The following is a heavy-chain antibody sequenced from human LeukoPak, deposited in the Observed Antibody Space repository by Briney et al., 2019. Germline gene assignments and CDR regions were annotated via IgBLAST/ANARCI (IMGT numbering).Heavy chain of an antibody. V-gene: IGHV4-59*01. J-gene: IGHJ5*02. CDR3: ARAFFSSAYYPNWFDP. Sequence: SETLSLTCTVSGGSISTYYWSWIRQPPGKGLEWIGYIYKSGSNNYNPALKSRVTMSVDTSKNQFSLKLSSVTAADTAVYYCARAFFSSAYYPNWFDPWGQGTPVTVSS. CDR2: IYKSGSN. CDR1: GGSISTYY. D-gene: IGHD3-22*01.